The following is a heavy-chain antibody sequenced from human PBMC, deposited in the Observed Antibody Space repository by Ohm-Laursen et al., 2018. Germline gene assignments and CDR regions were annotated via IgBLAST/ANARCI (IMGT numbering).Heavy chain of an antibody. J-gene: IGHJ4*02. CDR2: IYDSGST. CDR3: ARLAGTH. Sequence: SDTLSLTCTVSGGSLSSYHWSWIRQPPGKRLEWIGYIYDSGSTNYNPSLKSRVTISVDTSKNQFSLKLNSVTAADTAIYYCARLAGTHWGQGTLVTVSS. CDR1: GGSLSSYH. D-gene: IGHD2-15*01. V-gene: IGHV4-59*07.